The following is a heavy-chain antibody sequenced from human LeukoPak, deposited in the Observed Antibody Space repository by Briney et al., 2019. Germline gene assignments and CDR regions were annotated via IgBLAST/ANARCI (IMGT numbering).Heavy chain of an antibody. CDR3: AKVSSTFDY. CDR1: GFTFSSYG. V-gene: IGHV3-30*18. Sequence: GRSLRLSCAASGFTFSSYGMHWVRQAPGKGLEWVAVMSYDGSNKYYADSVKGRFTISRDNSKNTLYLQMNSLRAEDTAVYYCAKVSSTFDYWGQGTLVTVSS. CDR2: MSYDGSNK. D-gene: IGHD2-2*01. J-gene: IGHJ4*02.